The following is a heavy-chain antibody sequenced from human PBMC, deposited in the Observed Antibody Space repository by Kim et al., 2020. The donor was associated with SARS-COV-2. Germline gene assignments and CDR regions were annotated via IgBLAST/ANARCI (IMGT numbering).Heavy chain of an antibody. CDR1: GFTFFGHA. J-gene: IGHJ4*01. D-gene: IGHD2-21*01. V-gene: IGHV3-23*01. Sequence: GGSLRLSCTTSGFTFFGHALSWVRQAPGTGLEWVSSIDGSDGTTYYVDSVKGRFSIPRDDSRNTLYLQISAVRADDTTTYNCLKVGWGWICDYLGPVTL. CDR2: IDGSDGTT. CDR3: LKVGWGWICDY.